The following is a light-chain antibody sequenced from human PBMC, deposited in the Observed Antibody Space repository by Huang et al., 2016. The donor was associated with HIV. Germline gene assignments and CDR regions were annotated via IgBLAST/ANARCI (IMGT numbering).Light chain of an antibody. Sequence: DIVMTQSPDSLAVSLGVRATINCKSSQSILYSSTDKSYLAWYHQKPGQPPKLLIYGASTRESGVPDRCSGSGSGTDFTLTISSLQAEDVAVYYCQQYYSSPFTFGPGTKVDIK. CDR2: GAS. CDR3: QQYYSSPFT. J-gene: IGKJ3*01. CDR1: QSILYSSTDKSY. V-gene: IGKV4-1*01.